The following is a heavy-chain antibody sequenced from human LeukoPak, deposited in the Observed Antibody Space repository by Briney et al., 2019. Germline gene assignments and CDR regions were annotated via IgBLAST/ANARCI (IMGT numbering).Heavy chain of an antibody. V-gene: IGHV5-51*01. CDR3: ARSHLELYDAFDI. CDR1: CYFFTTYW. Sequence: GESLKISWKGSCYFFTTYWIGWVRQMPGKGLEWMGIIYPGDSDTRYSPSFQGQVTISADKSISTAYLQWSNLKASDTAMYYCARSHLELYDAFDIWGQGTMVTVSS. J-gene: IGHJ3*02. D-gene: IGHD3-3*01. CDR2: IYPGDSDT.